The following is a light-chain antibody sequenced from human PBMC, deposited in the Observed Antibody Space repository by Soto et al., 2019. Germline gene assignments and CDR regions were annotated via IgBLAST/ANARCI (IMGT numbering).Light chain of an antibody. CDR1: QSITNR. CDR3: QHYGGMWA. V-gene: IGKV1-5*01. CDR2: DAS. J-gene: IGKJ1*01. Sequence: IHMTHSPSTLSASLGDIVTITFRASQSITNRLAWYQQKPGKAPKVLIYDASYLESGVPSRFRGSGSGTQFILTISSLQPDDFATYYCQHYGGMWAFGQGTKVDIK.